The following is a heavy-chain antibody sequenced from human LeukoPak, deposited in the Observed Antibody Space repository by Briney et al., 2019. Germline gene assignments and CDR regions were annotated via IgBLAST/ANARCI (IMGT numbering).Heavy chain of an antibody. CDR1: GFTFSSYS. J-gene: IGHJ4*02. V-gene: IGHV3-21*01. CDR3: ARAAGWLQKPD. Sequence: GGSLRLSCAASGFTFSSYSVNWVRQAPGKGLEWVSSISSSSSYIYYADSVKGRFTISRDNAKNSLYLQMNSLRAEDTAVYYCARAAGWLQKPDWGQGTLVTVSS. D-gene: IGHD5-24*01. CDR2: ISSSSSYI.